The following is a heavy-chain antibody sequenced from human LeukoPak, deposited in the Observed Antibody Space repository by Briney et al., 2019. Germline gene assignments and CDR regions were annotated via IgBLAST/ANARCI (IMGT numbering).Heavy chain of an antibody. J-gene: IGHJ4*02. CDR1: GGSISSYY. V-gene: IGHV4-4*07. Sequence: PSETLSLTCTVSGGSISSYYWSWIRQPAGKGLEWIGRIYTGGSTNYNPSLKSRVTMSVDTSKNQFSLKLSSVTAADTAVYYCARVGSSSWYYIFDYWGQGTLVTVSS. CDR3: ARVGSSSWYYIFDY. CDR2: IYTGGST. D-gene: IGHD6-13*01.